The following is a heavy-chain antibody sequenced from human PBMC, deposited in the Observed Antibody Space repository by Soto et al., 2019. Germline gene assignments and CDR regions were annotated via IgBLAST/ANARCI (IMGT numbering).Heavy chain of an antibody. CDR3: AKDFHDFWSGYPGPDAFDI. J-gene: IGHJ3*02. V-gene: IGHV3-23*01. Sequence: GGSLRLSCAASGFTFSSYAMSWVRQAPGKGLEWVSAISGSGGSTYYADSVKGRSTISRDNSKNTLYLQMNSLRAEDTAVYYCAKDFHDFWSGYPGPDAFDIWGQGTMVTVSS. D-gene: IGHD3-3*01. CDR2: ISGSGGST. CDR1: GFTFSSYA.